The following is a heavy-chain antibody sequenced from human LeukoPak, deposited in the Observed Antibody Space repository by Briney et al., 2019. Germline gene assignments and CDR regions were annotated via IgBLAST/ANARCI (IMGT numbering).Heavy chain of an antibody. Sequence: PSETLSLTCTVSGGSISPYYWSWIRQPPGKGLEWIGYIYYSGSTNYNPSLKSRVTISADTSKNQFSLKLSSVTAADTAVYYCARDFGDDCSSFSCTDFDYWGQGTLVTVSS. D-gene: IGHD2-2*01. CDR2: IYYSGST. V-gene: IGHV4-59*12. CDR1: GGSISPYY. J-gene: IGHJ4*02. CDR3: ARDFGDDCSSFSCTDFDY.